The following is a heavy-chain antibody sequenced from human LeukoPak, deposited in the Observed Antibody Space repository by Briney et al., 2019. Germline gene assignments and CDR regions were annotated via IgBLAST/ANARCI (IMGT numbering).Heavy chain of an antibody. CDR2: IYHSGST. V-gene: IGHV4-38-2*02. CDR3: ARDPTKAFYCSSTSCSYNWFDP. Sequence: SETLSLTCTVSGYSISSGYYWGWIRQPPGKGLEWIGSIYHSGSTYYNPSLKSRVTISVDTSKNQFSLKLSSVTAADTAVYYCARDPTKAFYCSSTSCSYNWFDPWGQGTLVTVSS. D-gene: IGHD2-2*01. CDR1: GYSISSGYY. J-gene: IGHJ5*02.